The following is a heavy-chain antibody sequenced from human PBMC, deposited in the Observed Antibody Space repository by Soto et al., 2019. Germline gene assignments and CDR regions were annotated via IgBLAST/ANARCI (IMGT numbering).Heavy chain of an antibody. CDR1: GFTFSDYY. CDR2: ISGNGEII. Sequence: GGSLRLSCAASGFTFSDYYIHWIRRAPGKGLEWISYISGNGEIIQYAASARGRFTISRDNAENSVYLEMDSLRAEDTAVYYCAKKEMAKRGVPYYSDYWGQGTLVTVSS. CDR3: AKKEMAKRGVPYYSDY. D-gene: IGHD2-8*01. V-gene: IGHV3-11*01. J-gene: IGHJ4*02.